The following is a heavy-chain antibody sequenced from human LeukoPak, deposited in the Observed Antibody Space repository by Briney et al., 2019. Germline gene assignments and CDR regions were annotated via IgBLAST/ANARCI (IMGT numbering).Heavy chain of an antibody. J-gene: IGHJ6*04. D-gene: IGHD3-10*02. CDR1: GFTFSSYW. CDR3: AELGITMIGGV. V-gene: IGHV3-7*01. CDR2: IKQDGSDK. Sequence: GGSLRLSCAASGFTFSSYWMTWVRQAPGKGLEWVANIKQDGSDKYYVDSVKGRFTISRDNAKNSLYLQMNSLRAEDTAVYYCAELGITMIGGVWGKGTTVTISS.